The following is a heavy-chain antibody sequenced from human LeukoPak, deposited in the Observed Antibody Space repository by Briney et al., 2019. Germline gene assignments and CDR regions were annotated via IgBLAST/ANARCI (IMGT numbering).Heavy chain of an antibody. CDR2: INPSGGST. V-gene: IGHV1-46*01. CDR1: GYTFTSYY. J-gene: IGHJ5*02. CDR3: ARGGRVSMVRGVIPFDP. Sequence: ASVKVSCKASGYTFTSYYIHWVRQAPGQRLEWMGIINPSGGSTSYAQKFQGRVTMTTDTSTSTVYMELSSLRSEDTAVYYCARGGRVSMVRGVIPFDPWGQGTLVTVSS. D-gene: IGHD3-10*01.